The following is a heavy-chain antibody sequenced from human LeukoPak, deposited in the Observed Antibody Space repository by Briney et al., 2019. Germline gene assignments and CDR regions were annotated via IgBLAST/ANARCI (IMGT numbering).Heavy chain of an antibody. J-gene: IGHJ4*02. V-gene: IGHV1-46*01. Sequence: ASVKVSCKASGYTFITYYMYWVRQAPGQGLEWMGIINPSGGSTSYAQKFQGRVTMTRDTSTSTFYMELSSLRSEDTAVYYRALAGTRTYLDYWGQGTLVTVSS. D-gene: IGHD6-19*01. CDR3: ALAGTRTYLDY. CDR2: INPSGGST. CDR1: GYTFITYY.